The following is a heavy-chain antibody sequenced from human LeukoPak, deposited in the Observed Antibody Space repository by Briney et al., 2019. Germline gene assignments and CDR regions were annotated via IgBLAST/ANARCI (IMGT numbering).Heavy chain of an antibody. V-gene: IGHV1-69*04. Sequence: XVKVSCKASGATFTSKTISWVRQAPGQGLEWMGRIIPMYDIKDYAQKFQGRVTITADKSTSTAYMELSSLTSEDTAVYYCARDRIVGPMESAFDIWGQGAMVTVSP. CDR3: ARDRIVGPMESAFDI. CDR1: GATFTSKT. J-gene: IGHJ3*02. CDR2: IIPMYDIK. D-gene: IGHD1-26*01.